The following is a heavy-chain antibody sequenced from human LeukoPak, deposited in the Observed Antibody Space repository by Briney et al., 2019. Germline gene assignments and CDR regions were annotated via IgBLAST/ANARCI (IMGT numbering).Heavy chain of an antibody. Sequence: GGSLRLSCAASGFIFSRYWMHWVRHAPGEGLMWVSRINSDGSSTWYADSVKGRFTISRDNARNTLSLQMSSLGVEDTALYYCARDQDGMGTTMDLWGQGTQVIVSS. CDR2: INSDGSST. D-gene: IGHD1-1*01. V-gene: IGHV3-74*01. J-gene: IGHJ4*02. CDR3: ARDQDGMGTTMDL. CDR1: GFIFSRYW.